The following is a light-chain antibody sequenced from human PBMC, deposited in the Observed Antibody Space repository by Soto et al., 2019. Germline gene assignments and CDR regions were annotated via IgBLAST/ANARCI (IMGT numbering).Light chain of an antibody. CDR1: SSDVGGYNY. J-gene: IGLJ2*01. CDR3: SSYGGNNNVV. CDR2: EVS. V-gene: IGLV2-8*01. Sequence: QSVLTQPPSASGSPGQSVTISCTGTSSDVGGYNYVSWYQQHPGKAPKFMIYEVSKRPSGVPDRFSGSKPGNTASLTVSGLQAEDEADYYCSSYGGNNNVVFGGGTKLTVL.